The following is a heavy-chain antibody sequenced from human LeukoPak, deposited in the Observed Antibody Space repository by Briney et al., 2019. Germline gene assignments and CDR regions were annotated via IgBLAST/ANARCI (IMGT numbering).Heavy chain of an antibody. Sequence: ASVTVSCKASGYTFTSYYMHWVRQAPGQGLEWMGIINPSGGSTSYAQKFQGRVTMTRDMSTSTVYMELSSLRSDDTAVYYCARDRLTKRSYYDILTGYGPHYYFDYWGQGTLVTVSS. D-gene: IGHD3-9*01. J-gene: IGHJ4*02. CDR3: ARDRLTKRSYYDILTGYGPHYYFDY. V-gene: IGHV1-46*01. CDR2: INPSGGST. CDR1: GYTFTSYY.